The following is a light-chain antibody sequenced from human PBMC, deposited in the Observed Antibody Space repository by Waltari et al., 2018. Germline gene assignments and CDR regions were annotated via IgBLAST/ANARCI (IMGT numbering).Light chain of an antibody. CDR1: QSLLHSNGYNY. CDR3: QQSYSTPYT. J-gene: IGKJ2*01. Sequence: DIVMTQSPLSLPVTPGAPASISCRSSQSLLHSNGYNYLDWYLQKPGQSPQLLIYAASSLQSGVPSRFSGSGSGTDFTLTISSLQPEDFATYYCQQSYSTPYTFGQGTKLEIK. V-gene: IGKV2-28*01. CDR2: AAS.